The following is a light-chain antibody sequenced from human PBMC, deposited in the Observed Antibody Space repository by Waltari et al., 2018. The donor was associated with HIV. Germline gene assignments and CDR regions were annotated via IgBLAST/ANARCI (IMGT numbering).Light chain of an antibody. CDR2: GTS. V-gene: IGKV3-20*01. CDR1: RSVGSTY. CDR3: QEFDDDSWS. Sequence: VLTQSPGTLSLSPGERATLSCRASRSVGSTYFGWYQQKSGQPPRLLGYGTSNRVAGIPDRFSGSGSGTDFTLTISRLEPEDSAVYYCQEFDDDSWSFGHGTKVEI. J-gene: IGKJ1*01.